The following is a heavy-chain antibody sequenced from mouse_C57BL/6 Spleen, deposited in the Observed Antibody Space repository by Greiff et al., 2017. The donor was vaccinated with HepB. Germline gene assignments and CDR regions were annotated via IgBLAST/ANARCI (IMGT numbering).Heavy chain of an antibody. CDR3: TIEDDYDQAWFAY. V-gene: IGHV14-4*01. D-gene: IGHD2-4*01. J-gene: IGHJ3*01. Sequence: EVKLVESGAELVRPGASVKLSCTASGFNIKDDYMHWVKQRPEQGLEWIGWIDPENGDTEYASKFQGKATITADTSSNTAYLQLSSLTSEDTAVYYCTIEDDYDQAWFAYWGQGTLVTVSA. CDR1: GFNIKDDY. CDR2: IDPENGDT.